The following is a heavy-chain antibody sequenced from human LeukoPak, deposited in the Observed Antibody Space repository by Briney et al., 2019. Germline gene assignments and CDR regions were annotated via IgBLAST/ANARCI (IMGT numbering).Heavy chain of an antibody. Sequence: SVKVSCKASGYTFTGYYMHWVRQAPGQGLEWMGRIIPILGIANYAQKFQGRVTITADKSTSTAYMELSSLRSEDTAVYYCARSVSSSYHDEYFQHWGQGTLVTVSS. J-gene: IGHJ1*01. D-gene: IGHD6-13*01. V-gene: IGHV1-69*02. CDR1: GYTFTGYY. CDR2: IIPILGIA. CDR3: ARSVSSSYHDEYFQH.